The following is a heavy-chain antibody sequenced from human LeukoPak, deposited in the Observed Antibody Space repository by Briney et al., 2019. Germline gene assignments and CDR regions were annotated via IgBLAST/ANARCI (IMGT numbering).Heavy chain of an antibody. D-gene: IGHD3-3*01. CDR2: IKQDGSEK. CDR3: ARVPITIFGVGPSFFDY. J-gene: IGHJ4*02. V-gene: IGHV3-7*01. Sequence: PGGSLRLSCAASGFTFSSYWMSWVRQAPGKGLEWVANIKQDGSEKYYVDSVKGRFTTSRDNAKNSLYLQMNSLRAEDTAVYYCARVPITIFGVGPSFFDYWGQGTLVTVSS. CDR1: GFTFSSYW.